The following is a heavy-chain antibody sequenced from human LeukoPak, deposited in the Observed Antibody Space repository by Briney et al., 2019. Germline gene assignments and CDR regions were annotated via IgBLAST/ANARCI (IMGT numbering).Heavy chain of an antibody. CDR3: ARHSYSRSSDM. D-gene: IGHD6-6*01. J-gene: IGHJ3*02. CDR1: GYNFTHYW. Sequence: HGESLKISCKGSGYNFTHYWIGWVRQMPGKGLEWMGIIYPGDSDTRYSPSFQGQVTISADKSISTAYLQWSSLKASDTAMYCCARHSYSRSSDMWGQGTMVTVSS. V-gene: IGHV5-51*01. CDR2: IYPGDSDT.